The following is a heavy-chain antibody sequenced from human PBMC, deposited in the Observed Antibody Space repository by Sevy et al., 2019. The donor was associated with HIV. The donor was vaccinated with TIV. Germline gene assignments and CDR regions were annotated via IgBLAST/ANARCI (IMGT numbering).Heavy chain of an antibody. CDR2: VYYTGIP. CDR1: GGSINSYY. D-gene: IGHD4-17*01. J-gene: IGHJ4*02. Sequence: SETLSLTCTVSGGSINSYYWSWIRQPPGKGLEWIGYVYYTGIPNYNPSLKSRVTISLDTSESRFSLRLSSVTAADTAVYYCARATYGDYVLDYWGQGTLVTVSS. V-gene: IGHV4-59*01. CDR3: ARATYGDYVLDY.